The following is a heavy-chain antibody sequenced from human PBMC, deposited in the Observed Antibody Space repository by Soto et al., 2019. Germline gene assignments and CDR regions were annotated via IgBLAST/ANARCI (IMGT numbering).Heavy chain of an antibody. CDR1: GFTFSSYE. CDR3: ARDRSWGVAAGGIFDL. CDR2: ISSSGGTI. D-gene: IGHD6-13*01. Sequence: EVQLVESGGGLVQPGGSLRLSCAASGFTFSSYEMNWVRQAPGKGLEWVSYISSSGGTINYADSVKGRFTISRDNARNSLYLQMNPLRAEDTAVYYCARDRSWGVAAGGIFDLWGSGTLVTVSS. J-gene: IGHJ2*01. V-gene: IGHV3-48*03.